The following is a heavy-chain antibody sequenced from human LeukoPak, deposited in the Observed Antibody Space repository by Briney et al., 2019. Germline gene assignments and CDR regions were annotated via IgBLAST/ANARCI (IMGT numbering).Heavy chain of an antibody. D-gene: IGHD2-2*01. Sequence: PGGSLRLSCAASGFTFSSYAMTWVRQAPGKGPEWVSAISGGGGSTYYTDSVKGRFTISRDNSRNTLYLQMNSLRADDTAVYYCAKEGDIVVIPAVFTDYWGQGTLVTVSS. J-gene: IGHJ4*02. CDR1: GFTFSSYA. CDR3: AKEGDIVVIPAVFTDY. CDR2: ISGGGGST. V-gene: IGHV3-23*01.